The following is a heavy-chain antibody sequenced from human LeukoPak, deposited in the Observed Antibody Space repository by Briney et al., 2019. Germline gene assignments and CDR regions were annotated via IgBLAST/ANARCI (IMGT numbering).Heavy chain of an antibody. V-gene: IGHV4-39*01. Sequence: SETLSLTCTVSGGSISSSSYYWGWIRQPPGTGLEWIGSIYYSGSTYYNPSLKSRVTISVDTSKNQFSLKLSSVTAADTAVYYCARHGSLAYCGGDCSYWGQGTLVTVSS. CDR1: GGSISSSSYY. CDR3: ARHGSLAYCGGDCSY. J-gene: IGHJ4*02. D-gene: IGHD2-21*02. CDR2: IYYSGST.